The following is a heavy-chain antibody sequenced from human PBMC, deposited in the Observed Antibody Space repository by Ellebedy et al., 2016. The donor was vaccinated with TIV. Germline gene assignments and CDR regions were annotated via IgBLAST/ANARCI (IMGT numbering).Heavy chain of an antibody. Sequence: GESLKISCKGSGYSFTNYWISWVRQMPGKGLEWMGRIDTYDSETNYSPSFQGHVTISIDESINTAYLQWGTLRASDTAMYYCARVGGLTSSSYYYGMDVWGQGTTVTVSS. CDR3: ARVGGLTSSSYYYGMDV. J-gene: IGHJ6*02. CDR1: GYSFTNYW. D-gene: IGHD2-2*01. CDR2: IDTYDSET. V-gene: IGHV5-10-1*01.